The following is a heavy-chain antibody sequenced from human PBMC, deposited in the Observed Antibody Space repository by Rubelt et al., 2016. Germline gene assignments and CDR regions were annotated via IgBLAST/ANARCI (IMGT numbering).Heavy chain of an antibody. CDR3: ATDEAPGVGKSDY. V-gene: IGHV4-31*03. D-gene: IGHD1-26*01. CDR2: IHYSGIT. Sequence: QVHLQESGPGLVKPSQTLSLTCTVSGGSINTADYYWTWIRQFPGKGLEWIGYIHYSGITYYNPSLKGRVMISLDTSKNEFSLKLTSVTAAGTAVYYCATDEAPGVGKSDYWGLGARVTVS. CDR1: GGSINTADYY. J-gene: IGHJ4*02.